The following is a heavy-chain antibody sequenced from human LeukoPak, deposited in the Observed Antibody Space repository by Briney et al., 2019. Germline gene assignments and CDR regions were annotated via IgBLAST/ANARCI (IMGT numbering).Heavy chain of an antibody. CDR2: IKQDGSDQ. J-gene: IGHJ4*02. CDR1: GFTFSDYW. CDR3: ARGALSSTWDDPDGDLDY. D-gene: IGHD1-1*01. V-gene: IGHV3-7*01. Sequence: GGSLRLSCAASGFTFSDYWMTWVRQAPGMGLEWVANIKQDGSDQRYMDSVKGRFTISRDNAKNSLFLQLNSLRADDTAVYYCARGALSSTWDDPDGDLDYWGRGTLVTVSS.